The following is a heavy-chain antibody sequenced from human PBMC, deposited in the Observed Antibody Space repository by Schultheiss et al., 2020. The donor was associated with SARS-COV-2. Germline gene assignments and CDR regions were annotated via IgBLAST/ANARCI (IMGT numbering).Heavy chain of an antibody. J-gene: IGHJ4*02. CDR2: INHSGST. V-gene: IGHV4-34*01. D-gene: IGHD3-22*01. CDR3: ARIDSSGYYPVAFDY. CDR1: GGSFSGYY. Sequence: SETLSLTCAVYGGSFSGYYWSWIRQPPGKGLEWIGEINHSGSTNYNPSLKSRVTISVDTSKNQFSLKLSSVTAADTAVYYCARIDSSGYYPVAFDYWGQGTLVTVSS.